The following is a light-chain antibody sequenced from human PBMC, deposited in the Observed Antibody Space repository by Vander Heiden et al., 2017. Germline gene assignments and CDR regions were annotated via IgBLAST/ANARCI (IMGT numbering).Light chain of an antibody. Sequence: QSTMTQPASVYGSPGQSITTPCPGTSSEVGSYNLVSWYHQHPGKPPKRMVYDVSKRPAGVPDRFSASKSGNTASLTISELQAEDEADYYCYSYAGYDTLVFGGGTKLTVL. CDR2: DVS. J-gene: IGLJ2*01. V-gene: IGLV2-23*02. CDR3: YSYAGYDTLV. CDR1: SSEVGSYNL.